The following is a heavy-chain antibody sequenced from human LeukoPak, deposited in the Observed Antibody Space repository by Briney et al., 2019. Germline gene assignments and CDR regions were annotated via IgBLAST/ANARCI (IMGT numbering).Heavy chain of an antibody. J-gene: IGHJ6*02. V-gene: IGHV1-8*01. D-gene: IGHD2-2*01. CDR2: MNPNSGNT. Sequence: ASVKVSFTASGYTFTSYDINWVRQATGQGLEWMGWMNPNSGNTGYAQKFQGRVTMTRNTSISTAYMELSSLRSEDTAVYYCVSQYQLLSAGSMDVWGQGTTVTVSS. CDR3: VSQYQLLSAGSMDV. CDR1: GYTFTSYD.